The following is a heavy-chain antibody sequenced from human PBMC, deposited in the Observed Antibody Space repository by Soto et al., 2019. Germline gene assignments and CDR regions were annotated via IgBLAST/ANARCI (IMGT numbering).Heavy chain of an antibody. CDR3: ARGGIPVDY. CDR2: ISAYNGNT. CDR1: GYTFTNFG. D-gene: IGHD3-16*01. Sequence: QVQLVQSGAEVKKPGASVKVSCKASGYTFTNFGISWVRQAPGQGLEWMGWISAYNGNTNYAQKFQGRVTMTTDTWTSAAYMEVRSLRFDDTAVYYGARGGIPVDYWGQGTLVTVSS. V-gene: IGHV1-18*01. J-gene: IGHJ4*02.